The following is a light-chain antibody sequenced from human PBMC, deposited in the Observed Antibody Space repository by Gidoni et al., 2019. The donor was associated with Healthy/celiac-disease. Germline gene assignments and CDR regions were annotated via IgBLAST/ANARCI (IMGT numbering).Light chain of an antibody. CDR2: GAS. CDR3: QQYNNWPRT. CDR1: QSVSSN. Sequence: EIVMTQSPATLSVSPGDRATLSCRASQSVSSNLAWYQQKPGLAPRLLIYGASTRATGIPARFSGSGSGTEFTLTISSLQSEDFAVYYCQQYNNWPRTFGQGIKVEIK. V-gene: IGKV3-15*01. J-gene: IGKJ1*01.